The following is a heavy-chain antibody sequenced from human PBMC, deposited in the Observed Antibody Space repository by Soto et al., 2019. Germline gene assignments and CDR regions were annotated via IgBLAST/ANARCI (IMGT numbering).Heavy chain of an antibody. J-gene: IGHJ6*02. Sequence: QVQLQESGPGLVKPSGTLSLTCAVSGGSISSSNWWSWVRQPPGKGLEWIGAIYHSGSTNYNPSLKSXXTXSXXKSKNQFSLKLSSVTAADTAVYYCARVGMSGSMDVWGQGTTVTVSS. V-gene: IGHV4-4*02. CDR2: IYHSGST. CDR3: ARVGMSGSMDV. D-gene: IGHD1-26*01. CDR1: GGSISSSNW.